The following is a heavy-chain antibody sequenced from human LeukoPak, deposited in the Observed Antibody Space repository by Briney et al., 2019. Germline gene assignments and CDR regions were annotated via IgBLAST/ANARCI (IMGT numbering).Heavy chain of an antibody. CDR2: ISYDGSNK. CDR1: GFTFSSYG. CDR3: AKGLGTIYYFDY. Sequence: GGSLRLSCAASGFTFSSYGMHWVRQAPGKGLEWVAVISYDGSNKYYADSVKGRFTISRDNSKNTLYLQMNSLRAEDTAVYYCAKGLGTIYYFDYWGQGTLVTVSS. D-gene: IGHD3-10*01. J-gene: IGHJ4*02. V-gene: IGHV3-30*18.